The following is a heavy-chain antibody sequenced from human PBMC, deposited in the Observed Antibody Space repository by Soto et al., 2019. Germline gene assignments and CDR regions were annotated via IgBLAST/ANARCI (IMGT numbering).Heavy chain of an antibody. V-gene: IGHV4-30-4*01. J-gene: IGHJ4*02. CDR3: ARAPDYYDSSGYGYFDY. CDR2: IYYSGST. Sequence: SETLSLTCTVSGGSISSGDYYWSWIRQPPGKGLEWIGYIYYSGSTYYNPSLKSRVTISVDTSKNQFSLKLSSVTAADTAVYYCARAPDYYDSSGYGYFDYWGQGTLVTV. CDR1: GGSISSGDYY. D-gene: IGHD3-22*01.